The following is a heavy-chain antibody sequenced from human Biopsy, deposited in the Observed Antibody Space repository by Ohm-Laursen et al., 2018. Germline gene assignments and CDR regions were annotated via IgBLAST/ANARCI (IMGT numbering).Heavy chain of an antibody. CDR2: INAPGGKT. V-gene: IGHV3-21*01. CDR3: ARGRTGG. CDR1: GFPFHNYA. D-gene: IGHD1/OR15-1a*01. Sequence: GSLRLSCAASGFPFHNYAMNWVRQAPRKGLEWVSGINAPGGKTYYADSVKGRFTISRDDAKNSLYLQMNSLRAEDTAVYYCARGRTGGWGQGTLVTVSS. J-gene: IGHJ4*02.